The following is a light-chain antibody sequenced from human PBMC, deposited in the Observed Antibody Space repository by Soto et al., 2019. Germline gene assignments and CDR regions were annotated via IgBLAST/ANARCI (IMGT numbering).Light chain of an antibody. CDR2: GAS. CDR1: QSFTSN. Sequence: EIVMTQSPATLSVSPGERATLSCRASQSFTSNLAWYQQKPGQAPRLLIYGASTRATGIPARFSGSGSGTEFTLTISSLQSEDFAVYYCQQYNNWPPEWTFGQGTKVEIK. J-gene: IGKJ1*01. CDR3: QQYNNWPPEWT. V-gene: IGKV3-15*01.